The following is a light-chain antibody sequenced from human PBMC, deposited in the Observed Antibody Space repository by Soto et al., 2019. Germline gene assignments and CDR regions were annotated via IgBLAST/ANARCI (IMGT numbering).Light chain of an antibody. CDR3: TSYTTSSPYVV. J-gene: IGLJ2*01. CDR1: SSDVGGYNY. Sequence: QPASVSGSPGQSITISCTGTSSDVGGYNYVSWYQHHPGKAPKLMIYDVTNRPSGVSNRFSGSKSGNTASLTISGLQAEDEADYYCTSYTTSSPYVVCGGGTKLTVL. CDR2: DVT. V-gene: IGLV2-14*03.